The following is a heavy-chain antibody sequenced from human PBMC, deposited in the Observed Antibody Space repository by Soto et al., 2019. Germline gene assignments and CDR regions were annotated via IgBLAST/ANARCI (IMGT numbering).Heavy chain of an antibody. D-gene: IGHD2-15*01. Sequence: QLQLQESGSGLVKPSQTLSLTCAVSGGSISSGGYSWSWIRQPPGKGLEWIGYIYHSGSTYYNPSLKSRXXIXVXXSKNQFSLKLSSVTAADTAVYYCARGGTLPGSFDYWGQGTLVTVSS. J-gene: IGHJ4*02. CDR3: ARGGTLPGSFDY. CDR1: GGSISSGGYS. CDR2: IYHSGST. V-gene: IGHV4-30-2*01.